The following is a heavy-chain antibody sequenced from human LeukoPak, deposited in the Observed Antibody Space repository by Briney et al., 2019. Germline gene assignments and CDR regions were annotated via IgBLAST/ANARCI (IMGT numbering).Heavy chain of an antibody. V-gene: IGHV3-7*01. J-gene: IGHJ6*02. CDR1: GFTFSSYW. CDR3: ARIGKDIVVVPYGMDV. CDR2: IKQDGSEK. D-gene: IGHD2-2*01. Sequence: PGGSLRLSCAASGFTFSSYWMSWVRQAPGKGLEGVANIKQDGSEKYYVDSVKGRFTISRDNAKNSLYLQMNSLRAEDTAVYYCARIGKDIVVVPYGMDVWGQGTTVTVSS.